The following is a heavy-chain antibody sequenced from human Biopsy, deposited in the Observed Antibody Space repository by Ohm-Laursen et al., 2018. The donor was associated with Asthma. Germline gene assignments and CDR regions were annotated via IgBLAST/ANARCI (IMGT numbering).Heavy chain of an antibody. CDR3: ARARESSSWASAFDI. CDR2: IKEDGSEK. V-gene: IGHV3-7*01. D-gene: IGHD6-6*01. CDR1: GFTFSNAW. J-gene: IGHJ3*02. Sequence: SLRISCAASGFTFSNAWMSWVRQAPGKGLEWVANIKEDGSEKYYVDSVKGRFTISRDNAKNSLYLQMNSLRAEETAVYYCARARESSSWASAFDIWGQGTTVTVSS.